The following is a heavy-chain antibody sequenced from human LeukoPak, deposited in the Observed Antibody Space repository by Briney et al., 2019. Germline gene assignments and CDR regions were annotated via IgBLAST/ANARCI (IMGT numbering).Heavy chain of an antibody. CDR3: ARVPRGVVVVISD. V-gene: IGHV4-34*01. D-gene: IGHD3-22*01. J-gene: IGHJ4*02. CDR2: INHSGST. CDR1: GGSFSGYY. Sequence: PSETLSLICAVYGGSFSGYYWSWIRQPPGKGLEWIGEINHSGSTNYNPSLKSRVIISVDTSKNQFSLKLSSVTAADTAVYYCARVPRGVVVVISDWGQGTLVTVSS.